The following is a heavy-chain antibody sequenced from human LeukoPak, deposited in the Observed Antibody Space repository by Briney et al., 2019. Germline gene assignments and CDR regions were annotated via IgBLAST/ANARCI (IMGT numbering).Heavy chain of an antibody. D-gene: IGHD3-10*01. V-gene: IGHV1-2*02. Sequence: ASVKVSCKASGYTFTGYYMHWVRQAPGQGLEWMGWINPNSGGTNYAQKFQGRVTMTRDTSISTAYMELSRLRSDDTAVYYCARTRWYYGSGSYYNPYNWFDPWGQGTQVTVSS. J-gene: IGHJ5*02. CDR3: ARTRWYYGSGSYYNPYNWFDP. CDR1: GYTFTGYY. CDR2: INPNSGGT.